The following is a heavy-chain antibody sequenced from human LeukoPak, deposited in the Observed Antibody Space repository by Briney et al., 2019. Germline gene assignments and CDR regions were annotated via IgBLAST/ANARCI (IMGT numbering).Heavy chain of an antibody. D-gene: IGHD6-25*01. J-gene: IGHJ4*02. CDR1: GYTFTSYD. V-gene: IGHV1-8*03. CDR3: ARGMPPLSGAFDY. Sequence: GASVKVSCKASGYTFTSYDINWVRQATGQGLEWMGWMNPNSGNTGYAQKFQGRVTITRNTSISTAYMELRSLRSEDTAVYYCARGMPPLSGAFDYWGQGTLVTVSS. CDR2: MNPNSGNT.